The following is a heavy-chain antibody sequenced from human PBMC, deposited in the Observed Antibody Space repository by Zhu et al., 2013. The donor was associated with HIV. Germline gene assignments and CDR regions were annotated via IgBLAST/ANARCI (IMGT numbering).Heavy chain of an antibody. V-gene: IGHV1-69*06. CDR3: ARDPWAYYYDSSGSPGVAFDI. CDR2: IIPIFGTA. J-gene: IGHJ3*02. D-gene: IGHD3-22*01. Sequence: QVQLVQSGAEVKKPGSSVKVSCKASGGTFSSYAISWVRQAPGQGLEWMGGIIPIFGTANYAQKFQGRVTITADKSTSTAYMELSSLRSEDTAVYYCARDPWAYYYDSSGSPGVAFDIWGQGTMVTVSS. CDR1: GGTFSSYA.